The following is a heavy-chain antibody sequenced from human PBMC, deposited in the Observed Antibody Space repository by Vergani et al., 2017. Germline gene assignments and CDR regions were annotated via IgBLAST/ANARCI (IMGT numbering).Heavy chain of an antibody. J-gene: IGHJ1*01. Sequence: QVQLQQWGAGLLKPSETLSLTCAVHGGSFSGYYWSWIRQPPGKGLGWIGEINHSGSTNYNPSLKSRVTISVDTSKNQFSLKLSSVTAAGTAVYYCARGQIQLWVAAHAGYFQHWGEGTLVTVSS. D-gene: IGHD5-24*01. CDR2: INHSGST. CDR3: ARGQIQLWVAAHAGYFQH. CDR1: GGSFSGYY. V-gene: IGHV4-34*01.